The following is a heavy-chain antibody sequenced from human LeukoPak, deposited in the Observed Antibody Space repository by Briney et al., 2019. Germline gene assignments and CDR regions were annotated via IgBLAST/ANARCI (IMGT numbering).Heavy chain of an antibody. J-gene: IGHJ5*02. D-gene: IGHD3-10*01. V-gene: IGHV4-61*01. CDR3: ARDYGSGNYRYLNWFDP. CDR2: IYYSGST. CDR1: GGSVSSGSYY. Sequence: SETLSLTCSVSGGSVSSGSYYWSWIRQPPGKGLEWIGYIYYSGSTNYNPSLKNRVTISVDMSKNQFSLKLSSVTAADTAVYYCARDYGSGNYRYLNWFDPWGQGILVTVSS.